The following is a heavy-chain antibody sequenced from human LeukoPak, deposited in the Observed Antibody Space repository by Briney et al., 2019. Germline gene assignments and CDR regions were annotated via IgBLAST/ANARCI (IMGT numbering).Heavy chain of an antibody. CDR3: ARPNYYDGSGYPNWFDP. Sequence: ASVKVSCKASGYTFTSYYMHWVRQAPGQRFEWMGWINAGNGNTKYSQKFQGRVTITRDTSASTAYMELSSLRSEDTAVYYCARPNYYDGSGYPNWFDPWGQGTLVTVSS. CDR2: INAGNGNT. J-gene: IGHJ5*02. CDR1: GYTFTSYY. D-gene: IGHD3-22*01. V-gene: IGHV1-3*01.